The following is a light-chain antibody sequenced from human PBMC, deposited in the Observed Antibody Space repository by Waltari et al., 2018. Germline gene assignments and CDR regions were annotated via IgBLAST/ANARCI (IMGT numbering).Light chain of an antibody. Sequence: QSALTQPASVSGSPGQSITISCTGTSRDVGGYNYVSWYQQHPGKAPKLMIYDVSNRPSGVSNRFSGSKSGNTASLTISGLQAEDEADYYCSSYTSSSTLDVFGSGTKVTVL. V-gene: IGLV2-14*03. CDR3: SSYTSSSTLDV. CDR2: DVS. CDR1: SRDVGGYNY. J-gene: IGLJ6*01.